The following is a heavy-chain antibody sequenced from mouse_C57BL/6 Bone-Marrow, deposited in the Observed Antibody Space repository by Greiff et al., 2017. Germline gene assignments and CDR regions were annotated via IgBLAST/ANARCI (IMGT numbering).Heavy chain of an antibody. CDR2: IYPGGGST. Sequence: QVQLQQPGAELVKPGASVKMSCKASGYTFTSYWITWVKQRPGQGLEWIGDIYPGGGSTTYNEKFKRKAPLTVDTSSSTAYMQLSSLTSEDSAVYYGAREGGAIYYGNYVGFAYWGQGTLVTVSA. V-gene: IGHV1-55*01. J-gene: IGHJ3*01. D-gene: IGHD2-1*01. CDR3: AREGGAIYYGNYVGFAY. CDR1: GYTFTSYW.